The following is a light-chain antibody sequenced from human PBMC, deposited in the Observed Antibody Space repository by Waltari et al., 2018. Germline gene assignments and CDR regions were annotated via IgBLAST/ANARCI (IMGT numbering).Light chain of an antibody. J-gene: IGKJ3*01. CDR3: QQYNNWPPLFT. V-gene: IGKV3D-15*01. CDR1: QTISSN. Sequence: EIVMTQSPATLSVSPGDRATLSCRASQTISSNLAWYQQRPGQAPRLRIYGASNRATGIPARFSGTGSGTEFTLTISSLQSEDFAVYYCQQYNNWPPLFTFGPGTKVDMK. CDR2: GAS.